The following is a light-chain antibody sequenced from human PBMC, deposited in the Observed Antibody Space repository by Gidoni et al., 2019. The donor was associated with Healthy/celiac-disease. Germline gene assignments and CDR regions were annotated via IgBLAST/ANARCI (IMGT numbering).Light chain of an antibody. V-gene: IGKV4-1*01. Sequence: LAVSLGERATINCKSSQSVLYSSNNKNYLAWYQQKPGQPPKLLIYWASTRESGVPDRFSGSGSGTDFTLTISILQAEDVAVYYCQQYYSTPSFGQGTKLEIK. J-gene: IGKJ2*01. CDR2: WAS. CDR3: QQYYSTPS. CDR1: QSVLYSSNNKNY.